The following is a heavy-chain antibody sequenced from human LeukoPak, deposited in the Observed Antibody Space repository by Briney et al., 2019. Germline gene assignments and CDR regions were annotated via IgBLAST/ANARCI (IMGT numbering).Heavy chain of an antibody. J-gene: IGHJ4*02. CDR3: ARGSLVLYGSGSWGFDY. CDR1: GFTFSSYD. V-gene: IGHV3-13*01. Sequence: QAGGSLRLSCAASGFTFSSYDMHWVRQATGKGLEWVSAIGTAGDTYYPGSVKGRFTISRENAKNSLYLQMNSLRAGDTAVYYCARGSLVLYGSGSWGFDYWGQGTLVTVSS. D-gene: IGHD3-10*01. CDR2: IGTAGDT.